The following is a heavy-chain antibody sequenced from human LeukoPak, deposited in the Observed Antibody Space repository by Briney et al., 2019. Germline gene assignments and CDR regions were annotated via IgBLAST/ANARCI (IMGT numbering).Heavy chain of an antibody. CDR3: AKDIIVVPAGSDAFDI. CDR2: ISASSGST. J-gene: IGHJ3*02. V-gene: IGHV3-23*01. D-gene: IGHD2-2*01. CDR1: GFTFSSYS. Sequence: GGSPRLSCAASGFTFSSYSMNWVRQAPGKGLEWVSAISASSGSTYYADSVRGRFTISRDNSKNMLYLQMNGLRAEDTAIYYCAKDIIVVPAGSDAFDIWGQGTLVTVSS.